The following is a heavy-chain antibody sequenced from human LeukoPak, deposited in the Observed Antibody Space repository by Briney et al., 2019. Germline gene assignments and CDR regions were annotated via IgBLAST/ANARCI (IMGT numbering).Heavy chain of an antibody. Sequence: SETLSLTCVGNGGSFRGYFWTWIRQPPGKGLEWLGEMNHSGSTTYNPSLKSRVTISVDTSKNQFSLKLNSVTAADTAVYYCARIEYSGPLDYWGQGTLVIVSS. J-gene: IGHJ4*02. CDR2: MNHSGST. V-gene: IGHV4-34*01. CDR3: ARIEYSGPLDY. CDR1: GGSFRGYF. D-gene: IGHD1-26*01.